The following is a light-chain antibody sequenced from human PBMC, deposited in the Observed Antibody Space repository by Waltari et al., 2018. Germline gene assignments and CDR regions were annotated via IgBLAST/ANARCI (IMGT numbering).Light chain of an antibody. J-gene: IGLJ2*01. CDR1: SSDVGSYNL. CDR2: EGT. Sequence: QSALTQPASVSGSPGQSITISCTGTSSDVGSYNLVSWYQHYPGKAPKLMIYEGTKRPSGVSNRFSGSKSGNTASLTISGLQAEDEADYHCCSYAHSCRVVFGGGTKVTVL. CDR3: CSYAHSCRVV. V-gene: IGLV2-23*01.